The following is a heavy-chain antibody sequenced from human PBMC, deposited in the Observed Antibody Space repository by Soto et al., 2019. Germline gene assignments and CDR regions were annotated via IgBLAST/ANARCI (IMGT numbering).Heavy chain of an antibody. CDR3: ARVRESSYGFGWFDP. Sequence: PSETLSLTCAVYGGSFSGYYWSWIRQPPGKGLEWIGEINHSGRTNYNPSLKSRVTISVDTSKNQFSLKLSSVTAADTAVYYCARVRESSYGFGWFDPWGQGTLVTVSS. CDR1: GGSFSGYY. D-gene: IGHD1-26*01. J-gene: IGHJ5*02. CDR2: INHSGRT. V-gene: IGHV4-34*01.